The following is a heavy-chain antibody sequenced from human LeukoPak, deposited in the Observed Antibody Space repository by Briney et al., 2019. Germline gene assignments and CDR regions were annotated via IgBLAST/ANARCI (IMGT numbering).Heavy chain of an antibody. CDR1: GYTLTGYY. J-gene: IGHJ4*02. CDR2: INPNSGGT. Sequence: ASVKVSCKASGYTLTGYYMLWVRQGTGQGLERTGWINPNSGGTNDAQKFQGRVTMTRDTSISTAYMELSRLRSDDTAVYFCARTDVAYCGGDCYQTGYWGQGTLVTVCS. D-gene: IGHD2-21*01. CDR3: ARTDVAYCGGDCYQTGY. V-gene: IGHV1-2*02.